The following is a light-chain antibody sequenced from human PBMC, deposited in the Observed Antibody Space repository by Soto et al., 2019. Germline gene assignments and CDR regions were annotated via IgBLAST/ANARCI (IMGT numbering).Light chain of an antibody. J-gene: IGKJ1*01. CDR1: QSVSSN. CDR3: QQDNNGWT. Sequence: EIVMTQSPATLSVSPGERATLSCRASQSVSSNLAWYQQKPGQAPRLLIYGASTRATGIPARFSGSGSGTEFTLTISSLQSEDFAVYYCQQDNNGWTCGQGTKVEIK. V-gene: IGKV3-15*01. CDR2: GAS.